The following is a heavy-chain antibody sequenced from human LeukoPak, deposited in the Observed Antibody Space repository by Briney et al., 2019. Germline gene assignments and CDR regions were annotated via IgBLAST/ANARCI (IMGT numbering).Heavy chain of an antibody. Sequence: SVKVSCKASGGTFSSYAISWVRQAPGQGLEWMGGIIPIFGTANYAQKFQGRVAMTEDTSTDTAYMELSSLRSEDTAVYYCATEAPKAARTPFDAFDIWGQGTMVTVSS. D-gene: IGHD6-6*01. CDR2: IIPIFGTA. V-gene: IGHV1-69*06. CDR3: ATEAPKAARTPFDAFDI. J-gene: IGHJ3*02. CDR1: GGTFSSYA.